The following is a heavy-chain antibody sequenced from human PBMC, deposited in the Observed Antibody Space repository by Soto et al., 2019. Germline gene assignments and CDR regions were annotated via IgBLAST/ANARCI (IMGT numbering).Heavy chain of an antibody. V-gene: IGHV3-21*06. CDR1: GLTFSSYG. J-gene: IGHJ5*02. CDR2: ISSDSSYI. Sequence: EVQLVESGGGLVKSGGSLRLSCAASGLTFSSYGINWVRQAPGKGLEWVSCISSDSSYIAYADAVRGRFTISRDNAKNSVSLQMNSLRVEDTAVYYCARDRRYDSSGYGGLSPWGQGALVTVSS. D-gene: IGHD5-12*01. CDR3: ARDRRYDSSGYGGLSP.